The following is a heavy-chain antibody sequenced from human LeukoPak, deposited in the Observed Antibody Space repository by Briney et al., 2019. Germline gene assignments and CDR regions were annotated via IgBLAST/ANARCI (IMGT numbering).Heavy chain of an antibody. Sequence: PSETLSLTCTVSGGSISSYYWSWIRQPPGKGLEWIGYIYYSGSTNYNPSLKSRVTISVDTSKNQLSLKLSSVTAADTAVYYCAREWVYCSGGSCYPNWFDPWGQGTLVTVSS. J-gene: IGHJ5*02. CDR2: IYYSGST. V-gene: IGHV4-59*01. CDR1: GGSISSYY. CDR3: AREWVYCSGGSCYPNWFDP. D-gene: IGHD2-15*01.